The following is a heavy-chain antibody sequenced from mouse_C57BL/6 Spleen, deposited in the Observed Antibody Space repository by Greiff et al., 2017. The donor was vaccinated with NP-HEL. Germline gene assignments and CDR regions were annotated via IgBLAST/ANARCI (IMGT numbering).Heavy chain of an antibody. CDR1: GFNIKDDY. J-gene: IGHJ4*01. V-gene: IGHV14-4*01. Sequence: VQLKESGAELVRPGASVKLSCTASGFNIKDDYMHWVKQRPEQGLEWIGWIDPENGDTEYASKFQGKATITADTSSNTAYLQLSSLTSEDTAVYYCTTRDYGSSYDYAMDYWGQGTSVTVSS. D-gene: IGHD1-1*01. CDR2: IDPENGDT. CDR3: TTRDYGSSYDYAMDY.